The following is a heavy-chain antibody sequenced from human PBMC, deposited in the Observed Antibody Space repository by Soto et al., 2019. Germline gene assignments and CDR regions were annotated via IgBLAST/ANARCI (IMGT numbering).Heavy chain of an antibody. CDR1: GGTFSSYT. CDR2: IIPILGIA. V-gene: IGHV1-69*02. D-gene: IGHD2-2*01. Sequence: GASVKVSCKASGGTFSSYTISWVRQAPGQRLEWMGRIIPILGIANYAQKFQGRVTITADKSTSTAYMELSSLRSGDTAVYYCARGKRYCSSTSCPNDAFDIWGQGTMVTVSS. CDR3: ARGKRYCSSTSCPNDAFDI. J-gene: IGHJ3*02.